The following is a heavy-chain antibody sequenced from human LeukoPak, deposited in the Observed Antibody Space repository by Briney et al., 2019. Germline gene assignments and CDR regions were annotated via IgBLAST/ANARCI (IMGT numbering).Heavy chain of an antibody. CDR1: GFTFREYS. CDR3: AKGGYTTWFDP. CDR2: IRSNGGDT. D-gene: IGHD2-15*01. Sequence: GGSLRLSCAASGFTFREYSMSWVRQAPGKGLEWVSNIRSNGGDTYYTDPVKGRFAISRDNSKNTLYLEMNSLRAGDTAVYYCAKGGYTTWFDPWGQGTLVTVSS. V-gene: IGHV3-23*01. J-gene: IGHJ5*02.